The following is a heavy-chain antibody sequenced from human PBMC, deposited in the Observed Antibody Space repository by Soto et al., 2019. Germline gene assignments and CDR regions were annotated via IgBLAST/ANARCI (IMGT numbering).Heavy chain of an antibody. CDR3: ARTQNKGTYYYDSSGYPRPRFDY. J-gene: IGHJ4*02. CDR2: IYYSGST. CDR1: GGSISSSSYY. D-gene: IGHD3-22*01. V-gene: IGHV4-39*01. Sequence: SETLSLTCTVSGGSISSSSYYWGWIRQPPGKGLEWIGSIYYSGSTYYNPSLKSRVTISVDTSKNQFSLKLSSVTAADTAVYYCARTQNKGTYYYDSSGYPRPRFDYWGQGTLFTVSS.